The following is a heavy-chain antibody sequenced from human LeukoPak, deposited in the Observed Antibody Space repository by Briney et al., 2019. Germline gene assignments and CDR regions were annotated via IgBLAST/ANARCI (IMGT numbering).Heavy chain of an antibody. Sequence: GEYLKISCKASGYIFTNHWIGWVRQMPGKGLEWMGIIYPGDSDTRYSPSFQGQVTISADKSISTAYLHWSSLKASDSAMYYCAKQGVGHGSGWYSDYWGKATLVTVSS. D-gene: IGHD6-19*01. J-gene: IGHJ4*02. CDR3: AKQGVGHGSGWYSDY. CDR2: IYPGDSDT. V-gene: IGHV5-51*01. CDR1: GYIFTNHW.